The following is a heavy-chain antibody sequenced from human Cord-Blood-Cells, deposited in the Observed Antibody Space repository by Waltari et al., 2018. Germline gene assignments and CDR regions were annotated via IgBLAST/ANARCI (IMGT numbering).Heavy chain of an antibody. CDR3: ARVGCSGGSCYYYYYYYMDV. Sequence: QVQLQESGPGLVKPSQTLSLTCTVSGGSISSGDYYWSWIRQPPGKGLEWIGYIYYSGSTYYNPSLKSRVTISVETSKNQFSLKLSSVTAADTAVYYWARVGCSGGSCYYYYYYYMDVWGKGTTVTVSS. CDR2: IYYSGST. J-gene: IGHJ6*03. V-gene: IGHV4-30-4*08. D-gene: IGHD2-15*01. CDR1: GGSISSGDYY.